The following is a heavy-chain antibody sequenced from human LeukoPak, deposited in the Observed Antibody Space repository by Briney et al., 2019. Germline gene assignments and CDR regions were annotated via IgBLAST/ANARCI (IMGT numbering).Heavy chain of an antibody. D-gene: IGHD3-22*01. CDR1: GFTFSSYG. V-gene: IGHV3-33*01. Sequence: GGSLRLSCAASGFTFSSYGMHWVRQAPGKGLEWVAVIWYDGSNKYYADSVKGRFTISRDNSKNTLYLQMNSLRAEDTAVYYCAREHFYYYDSSGFIDYWGQGTLVTVSS. CDR2: IWYDGSNK. J-gene: IGHJ4*02. CDR3: AREHFYYYDSSGFIDY.